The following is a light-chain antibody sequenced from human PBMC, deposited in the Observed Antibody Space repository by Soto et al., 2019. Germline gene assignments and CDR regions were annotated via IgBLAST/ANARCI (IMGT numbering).Light chain of an antibody. Sequence: EIVMTQSPATLSVSPGERATLFCRASQSVSSNLAWYQQKPGQAPRLLIYGASTRATGIAARFSGSGSGTEFTLTISSLQSEDFAVYYCQQYNNWPPYTFGQGTKLEIK. CDR1: QSVSSN. CDR3: QQYNNWPPYT. V-gene: IGKV3-15*01. J-gene: IGKJ2*01. CDR2: GAS.